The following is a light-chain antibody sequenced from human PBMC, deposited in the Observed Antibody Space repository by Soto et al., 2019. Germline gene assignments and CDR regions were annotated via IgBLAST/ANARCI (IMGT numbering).Light chain of an antibody. V-gene: IGLV2-14*03. CDR2: DVN. Sequence: QSALTQPASVSGSPGQSITISCTGTSSDVGGYNLVSWYQQHPGKAPKLMIYDVNNRPSGVSNRFSGSKSGNTASLTISGLQAEDEADYYCSSYTSSSTYVFGTGTKLTVL. CDR1: SSDVGGYNL. J-gene: IGLJ1*01. CDR3: SSYTSSSTYV.